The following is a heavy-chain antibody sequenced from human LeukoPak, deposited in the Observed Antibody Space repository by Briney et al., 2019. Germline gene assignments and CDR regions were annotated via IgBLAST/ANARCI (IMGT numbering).Heavy chain of an antibody. CDR2: IPPEASRT. V-gene: IGHV3-74*01. CDR3: AGEFSGAREV. CDR1: DFTFSTSW. J-gene: IGHJ3*01. Sequence: GDSLRLSCTASDFTFSTSWVHWVRQAPGQGLIWVARIPPEASRTTYADSVKGRFTISRDNAKNTVYLQMNSLRVDDTAIYFCAGEFSGAREVWGQGTMVTVSS. D-gene: IGHD3-10*01.